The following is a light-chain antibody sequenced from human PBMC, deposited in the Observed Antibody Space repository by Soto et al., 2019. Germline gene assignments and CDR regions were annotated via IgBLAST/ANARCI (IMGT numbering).Light chain of an antibody. J-gene: IGLJ1*01. CDR2: GNN. CDR3: QSYDTSLTGSYV. Sequence: QSALSQPPSVSGAPGQRVTISCTGSSSDIGAGYDVHWYQQLPGTAPKLLIYGNNNRPSGVPDRFSGSKSGTSASLAITGLQAEDEADYYCQSYDTSLTGSYVFGTGTKV. V-gene: IGLV1-40*01. CDR1: SSDIGAGYD.